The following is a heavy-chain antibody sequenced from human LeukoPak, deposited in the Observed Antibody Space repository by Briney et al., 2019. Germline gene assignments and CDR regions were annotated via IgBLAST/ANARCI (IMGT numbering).Heavy chain of an antibody. CDR3: ARGLLYYYDSSGLYYYYYGMDV. CDR2: INHSGST. CDR1: GGSFSGYY. D-gene: IGHD3-22*01. Sequence: PSETLSLTCAVYGGSFSGYYWSWIRQPPGKGLEWIGEINHSGSTNYNPSLKSRVTISVDTSKNQFSLKLSSVTAAGTAVYYCARGLLYYYDSSGLYYYYYGMDVWGQGTTVTVSS. J-gene: IGHJ6*02. V-gene: IGHV4-34*01.